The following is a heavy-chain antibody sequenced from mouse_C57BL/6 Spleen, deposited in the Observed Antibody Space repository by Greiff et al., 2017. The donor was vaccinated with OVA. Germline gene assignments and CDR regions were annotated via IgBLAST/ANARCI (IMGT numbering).Heavy chain of an antibody. D-gene: IGHD1-1*01. J-gene: IGHJ2*01. Sequence: VQLQQSGPELVKPGASVKISCKASGYAFSSSWMNWVKQRPGKGLEWIGRISPGDGDTNYNGKFKGKATLTADKSSSTAYMQLSSLTSEDSAVYYCAREELYCGSSSYYFDYWGQGTTLTVSS. V-gene: IGHV1-82*01. CDR3: AREELYCGSSSYYFDY. CDR2: ISPGDGDT. CDR1: GYAFSSSW.